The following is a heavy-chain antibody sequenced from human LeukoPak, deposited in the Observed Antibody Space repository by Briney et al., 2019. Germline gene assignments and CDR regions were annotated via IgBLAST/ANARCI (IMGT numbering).Heavy chain of an antibody. CDR2: IIPIFSTA. V-gene: IGHV1-69*06. Sequence: SVKVSCKASGGTFSSYAISWVRQAPGQGLEWMGGIIPIFSTANYAQKFQGRVTITADKSTSTAYMELSSLRSEDTAVYYCASRTAAGLVFDYWGQGTLVTVSS. CDR3: ASRTAAGLVFDY. D-gene: IGHD6-13*01. CDR1: GGTFSSYA. J-gene: IGHJ4*02.